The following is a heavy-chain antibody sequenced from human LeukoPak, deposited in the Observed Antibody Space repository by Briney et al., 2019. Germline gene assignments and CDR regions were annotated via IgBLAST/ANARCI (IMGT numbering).Heavy chain of an antibody. D-gene: IGHD3-22*01. CDR1: GFTFSDYY. CDR2: ISSSGSTI. CDR3: ARDLNYYDSSGYGH. V-gene: IGHV3-11*01. J-gene: IGHJ4*02. Sequence: GGSLRLSCAASGFTFSDYYMSWIRQAPGKGLECVSYISSSGSTIYYADSVKGRFTISRDNSKNTLYLQMNSLRAEDTAVYYCARDLNYYDSSGYGHWGQGTLVTVSS.